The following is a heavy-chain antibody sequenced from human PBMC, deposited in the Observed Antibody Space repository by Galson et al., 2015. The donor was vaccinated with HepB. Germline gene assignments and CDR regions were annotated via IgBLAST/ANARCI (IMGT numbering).Heavy chain of an antibody. CDR2: IKEDGTEK. J-gene: IGHJ4*02. D-gene: IGHD2-21*01. V-gene: IGHV3-7*01. CDR1: GFAFSTFW. CDR3: ARGITEAIALADY. Sequence: SLRLSCAASGFAFSTFWMTWVRQAPGKGLEWVANIKEDGTEKYYVDSVRGRFTISRDNTKSSLNLQMNSLRAEDTAVYYCARGITEAIALADYWGQGTLVSVSS.